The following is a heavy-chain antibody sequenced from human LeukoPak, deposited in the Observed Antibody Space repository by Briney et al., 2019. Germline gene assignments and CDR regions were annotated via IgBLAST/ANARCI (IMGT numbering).Heavy chain of an antibody. D-gene: IGHD2-2*01. V-gene: IGHV3-11*01. CDR2: ISSSGSTI. Sequence: PGGSLRLSCAASGFTFSDYYMSWIRQAPGKGLEWVSYISSSGSTIYYADSVKGRFTISRDNAKNSLYLQMNSLRAEDTAVYYCAREGYCSSTSCYYYYYYYMDVWGKGTTVTVSS. CDR3: AREGYCSSTSCYYYYYYYMDV. J-gene: IGHJ6*03. CDR1: GFTFSDYY.